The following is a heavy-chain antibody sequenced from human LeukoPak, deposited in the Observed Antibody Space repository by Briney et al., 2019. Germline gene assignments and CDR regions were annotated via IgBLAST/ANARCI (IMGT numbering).Heavy chain of an antibody. CDR1: GFTFSSYW. V-gene: IGHV3-7*01. Sequence: QSGGSLRLSCXASGFTFSSYWMTWVRQAPGKGLEWVANIKPDGSVGYYVDSVRGRFIISRDNAGNSLYLQMNSLRVEDTAVYYCAQNLVAAAGDHWGQGTLLIVSS. CDR2: IKPDGSVG. CDR3: AQNLVAAAGDH. D-gene: IGHD6-13*01. J-gene: IGHJ1*01.